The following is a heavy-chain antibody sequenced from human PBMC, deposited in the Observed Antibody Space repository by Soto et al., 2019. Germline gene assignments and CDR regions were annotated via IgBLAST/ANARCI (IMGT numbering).Heavy chain of an antibody. J-gene: IGHJ3*02. CDR1: GGTFSSYA. CDR3: ANYYDSSGYYYEDALYI. D-gene: IGHD3-22*01. V-gene: IGHV1-69*13. CDR2: IIPIFGTA. Sequence: GASVKVSCKASGGTFSSYAISWVRQAPGQGLEWMGGIIPIFGTANYAQKFQGRVTITADESTSTAYMELSSLRSEDTAVYYCANYYDSSGYYYEDALYIWGQGTIDRVSS.